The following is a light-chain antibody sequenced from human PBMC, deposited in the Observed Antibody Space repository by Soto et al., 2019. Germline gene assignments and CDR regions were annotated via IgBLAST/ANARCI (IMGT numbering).Light chain of an antibody. CDR2: AAS. CDR1: QSINSNL. CDR3: QQYGSSPMYS. Sequence: EIVLTQSPRTLCLSPGEVATLSCRARQSINSNLLAWYQQKRGQVPRLLIYAASIRATGIPDRFSGSASGTDFTLTISRLEPEDFAVYYCQQYGSSPMYSFGQGTKVDIK. V-gene: IGKV3-20*01. J-gene: IGKJ2*03.